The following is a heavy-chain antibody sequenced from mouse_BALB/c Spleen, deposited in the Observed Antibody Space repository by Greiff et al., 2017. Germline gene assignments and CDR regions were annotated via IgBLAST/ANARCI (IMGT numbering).Heavy chain of an antibody. Sequence: VQLQQSGPGLVKPSQSLSLTCTVTGYSITSDYAWNWIRQFPGNKLEWMGYISYSGSTSYNPSLKSRISITRDTSKNQFFLQLNSVTTEDTATYYCARLRYYGSDYWGQGTTLTVSS. CDR3: ARLRYYGSDY. J-gene: IGHJ2*01. CDR1: GYSITSDYA. D-gene: IGHD1-1*01. CDR2: ISYSGST. V-gene: IGHV3-2*02.